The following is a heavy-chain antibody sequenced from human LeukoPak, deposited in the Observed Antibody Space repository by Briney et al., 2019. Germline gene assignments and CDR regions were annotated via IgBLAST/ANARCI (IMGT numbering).Heavy chain of an antibody. V-gene: IGHV3-48*03. D-gene: IGHD3-10*01. CDR3: AKDRGIISDY. CDR1: GFTFSSYE. J-gene: IGHJ4*02. CDR2: ISSSGSTI. Sequence: GGSLRLSCAASGFTFSSYEMNWVRQAPGKGLEWVSYISSSGSTIYYADSVKGRFTISRDNSKNTLYLQMNSLRAEDTAVYYCAKDRGIISDYWGQGILVTVSS.